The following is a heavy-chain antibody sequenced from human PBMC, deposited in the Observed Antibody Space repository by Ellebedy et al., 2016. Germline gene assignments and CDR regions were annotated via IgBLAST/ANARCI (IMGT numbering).Heavy chain of an antibody. Sequence: ASVKVSXXASGGTFSSYAISWVRQAPGQGLEWMGGFDPEDGETIYAQKFQGRVTMTEDTSTDTAYMELSSLRSEDTAVYYCATHELEGGVYWGQGTLVTVSS. D-gene: IGHD3-16*01. CDR2: FDPEDGET. CDR3: ATHELEGGVY. CDR1: GGTFSSYA. J-gene: IGHJ4*02. V-gene: IGHV1-24*01.